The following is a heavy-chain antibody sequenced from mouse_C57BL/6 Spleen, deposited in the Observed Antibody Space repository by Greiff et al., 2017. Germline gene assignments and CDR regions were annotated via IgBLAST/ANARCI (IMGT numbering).Heavy chain of an antibody. D-gene: IGHD1-1*01. J-gene: IGHJ2*01. CDR2: IHPNSGST. Sequence: VQLQQSGAELVKPGASVKLSCKASGYTFTSYWMHWVKQRPGQGLEWIGMIHPNSGSTNYNEKFKSKATLTVDKSSSTAYMQLSSLTSEDSAVYYCAWVYYGSSYGFDYWGQGTTLTVSS. V-gene: IGHV1-64*01. CDR3: AWVYYGSSYGFDY. CDR1: GYTFTSYW.